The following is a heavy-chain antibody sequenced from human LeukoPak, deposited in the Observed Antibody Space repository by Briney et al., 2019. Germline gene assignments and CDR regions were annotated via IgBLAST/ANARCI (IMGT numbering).Heavy chain of an antibody. CDR2: IYTSGST. Sequence: PSQTLSLTCTVSGGSISSGSYYWSWIRQPAGKGLEWIGRIYTSGSTNYNPSLKSRVTISVDTSKNQFSLKLSSVTAADTAVYYCARGPSIAARRALDYWGQGTLVTVSS. CDR1: GGSISSGSYY. V-gene: IGHV4-61*02. J-gene: IGHJ4*02. CDR3: ARGPSIAARRALDY. D-gene: IGHD6-6*01.